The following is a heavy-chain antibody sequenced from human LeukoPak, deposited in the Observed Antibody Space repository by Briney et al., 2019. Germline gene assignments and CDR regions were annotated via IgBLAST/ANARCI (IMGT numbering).Heavy chain of an antibody. CDR3: AKDVGIVGATPLDY. CDR2: ASKDEGHK. CDR1: GFTFNNYD. V-gene: IGHV3-30*18. Sequence: HPGGSLRLSCAASGFTFNNYDMLWVRQAPVKGLEWVAVASKDEGHKYYADSVRGRFTISRDNSKNALYLQMNRLRAEDTAVYYCAKDVGIVGATPLDYWGQGTPVTVSS. D-gene: IGHD1-26*01. J-gene: IGHJ4*02.